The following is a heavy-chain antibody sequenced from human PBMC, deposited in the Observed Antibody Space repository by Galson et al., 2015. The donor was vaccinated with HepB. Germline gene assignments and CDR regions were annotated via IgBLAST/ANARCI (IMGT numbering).Heavy chain of an antibody. Sequence: SVKVSCKASGYTLTGYYMHWARQAPGQGLEWMGWINPNSGGTNYAQKFQGRVTMTRDTSISTAYMELSRLRSDDTAVYYCARDFSGWYSGDYYYGMDVWGQGTTVTVSS. V-gene: IGHV1-2*02. CDR3: ARDFSGWYSGDYYYGMDV. D-gene: IGHD6-19*01. J-gene: IGHJ6*02. CDR1: GYTLTGYY. CDR2: INPNSGGT.